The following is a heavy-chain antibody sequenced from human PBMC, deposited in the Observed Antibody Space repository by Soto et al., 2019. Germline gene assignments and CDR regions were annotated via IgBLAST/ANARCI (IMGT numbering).Heavy chain of an antibody. V-gene: IGHV3-43*01. J-gene: IGHJ4*02. CDR1: GFTFKKYT. Sequence: EVQLVQSGGVVAQPGGSLRLSCAASGFTFKKYTMHWVRQAPGKGLEWVCLVNGKGDVYYADSVKGRFTVSRDNKRNFVSLQLDSLRVEDTALYYCVKEMTTLFFDYWGQGSLVTVSS. D-gene: IGHD4-4*01. CDR2: VNGKGDV. CDR3: VKEMTTLFFDY.